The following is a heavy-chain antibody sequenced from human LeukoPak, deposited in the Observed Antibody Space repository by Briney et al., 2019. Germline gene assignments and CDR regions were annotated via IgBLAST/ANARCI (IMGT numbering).Heavy chain of an antibody. D-gene: IGHD3-22*01. CDR1: GFPFSTYA. CDR3: AKKMDSSGYYSWFEY. Sequence: GGSLRLSCAASGFPFSTYAMSWVRQAPGKGLEWVSTISGSGDSTFYADSVKGRFTISRDSSKNTLYLQMESPRAEDTAVYYCAKKMDSSGYYSWFEYWGQGSLVTVSS. CDR2: ISGSGDST. V-gene: IGHV3-23*01. J-gene: IGHJ4*02.